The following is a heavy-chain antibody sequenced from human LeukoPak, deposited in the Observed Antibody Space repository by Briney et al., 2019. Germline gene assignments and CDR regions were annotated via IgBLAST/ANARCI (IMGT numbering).Heavy chain of an antibody. CDR1: GFIFSTTW. D-gene: IGHD1-14*01. J-gene: IGHJ4*02. V-gene: IGHV3-74*03. Sequence: GGSLRLSCAGSGFIFSTTWMHWVRQAPGKGLMWVSRMYSDGSSATYADSVKGRFTISRDNAKNTLYLQMNSLGVDDTAVYYCASSDRLDYWGQGILVTVSS. CDR3: ASSDRLDY. CDR2: MYSDGSSA.